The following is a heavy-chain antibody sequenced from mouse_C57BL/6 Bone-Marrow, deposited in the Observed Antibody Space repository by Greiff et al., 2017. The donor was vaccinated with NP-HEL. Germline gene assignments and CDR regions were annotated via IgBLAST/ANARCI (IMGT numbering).Heavy chain of an antibody. D-gene: IGHD1-1*01. Sequence: VQLQQPGAELVKPGASVKLSCKASGYTFTSYWMHWVKQRPGRGLEWIGRIDPNSGGTKYNEKFKSKATLTVDTPSSTAYMQLSSLTAEDSAVCYCARRREVYYGSSSAWFAYWGQGTLVTVSA. CDR2: IDPNSGGT. V-gene: IGHV1-72*01. CDR1: GYTFTSYW. CDR3: ARRREVYYGSSSAWFAY. J-gene: IGHJ3*01.